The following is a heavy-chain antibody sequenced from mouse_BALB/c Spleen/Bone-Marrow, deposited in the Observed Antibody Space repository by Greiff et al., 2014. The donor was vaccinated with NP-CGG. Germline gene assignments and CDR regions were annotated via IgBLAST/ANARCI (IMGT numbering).Heavy chain of an antibody. Sequence: VQLKQSGTELGKPGASVKISCKASGFSFTGYNMKWGEKSNGKSLEGIGNIDPYYGGISYNQKFKDKATLTVDKSSSTAYMQLKSLTSEDSAVYYCARSIEYRPLTYWGQGTLVTVSA. CDR3: ARSIEYRPLTY. J-gene: IGHJ3*01. D-gene: IGHD2-14*01. CDR2: IDPYYGGI. CDR1: GFSFTGYN. V-gene: IGHV1-39*01.